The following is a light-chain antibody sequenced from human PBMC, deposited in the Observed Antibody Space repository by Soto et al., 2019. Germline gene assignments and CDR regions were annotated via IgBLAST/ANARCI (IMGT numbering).Light chain of an antibody. J-gene: IGLJ2*01. CDR1: SSDVGTYDY. CDR3: SSYGGNNIFVI. Sequence: QSALTQPPSASGSPGQSVTISCTGTSSDVGTYDYVSWYQQHPGKAPKLMIYEVTKRPAGVPDRFSGSKSVNTAYLTVSGLPSEDEADYDCSSYGGNNIFVIFGGGTRLTVL. CDR2: EVT. V-gene: IGLV2-8*01.